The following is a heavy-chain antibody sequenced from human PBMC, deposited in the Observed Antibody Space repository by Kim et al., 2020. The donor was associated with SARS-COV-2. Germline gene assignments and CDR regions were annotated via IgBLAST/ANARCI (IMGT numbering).Heavy chain of an antibody. Sequence: SETLSLTCTVSGGSISSSSYYWGWIRQPPGKGLEWIGSIYYSGSTYYNPSLKSRVTISVDTSKNQFSLKLSSVTAADTAVYYCARDYLYDSSGSNWFDPWGQGTLVTVSS. CDR1: GGSISSSSYY. CDR3: ARDYLYDSSGSNWFDP. J-gene: IGHJ5*02. V-gene: IGHV4-39*07. D-gene: IGHD3-22*01. CDR2: IYYSGST.